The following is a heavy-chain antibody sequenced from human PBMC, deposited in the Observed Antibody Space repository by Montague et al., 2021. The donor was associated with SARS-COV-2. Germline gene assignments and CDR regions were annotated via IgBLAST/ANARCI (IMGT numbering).Heavy chain of an antibody. CDR2: IYWNDDK. V-gene: IGHV2-5*01. D-gene: IGHD3-3*01. J-gene: IGHJ5*02. Sequence: PPLVKPTQTLTLTCTFSGFSLSTSGVCVAWIRQPPRKALEWLAVIYWNDDKRYSPSLKNRLTLTKDTSKNEVILTMTNMDPVDTATYYCARRRSVADVWSCYNWFDAWGQGTLVTVSS. CDR1: GFSLSTSGVC. CDR3: ARRRSVADVWSCYNWFDA.